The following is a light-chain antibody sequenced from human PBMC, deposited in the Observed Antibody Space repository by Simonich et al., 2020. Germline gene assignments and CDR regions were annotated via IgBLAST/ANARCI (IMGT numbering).Light chain of an antibody. Sequence: DIQMTQSTSTLSASVGNRVTITCRASQIISSWFAWYKQKPGKAPKLLLYKTSRLERVVPSRFRGSGSGTEFTLTISSLHPDDFATYYCQQYNSYWTFGQGTKVEIK. CDR3: QQYNSYWT. CDR1: QIISSW. J-gene: IGKJ1*01. CDR2: KTS. V-gene: IGKV1-5*03.